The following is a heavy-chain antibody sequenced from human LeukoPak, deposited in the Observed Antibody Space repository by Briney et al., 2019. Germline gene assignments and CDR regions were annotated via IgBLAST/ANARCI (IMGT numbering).Heavy chain of an antibody. V-gene: IGHV4-30-2*01. J-gene: IGHJ5*02. CDR2: IYHSGST. D-gene: IGHD5-12*01. CDR1: GGSISSGGYS. CDR3: ARGVLVATMGNWFDP. Sequence: SETLSFTCAVSGGSISSGGYSWSWIRQPPGKGLEWIGYIYHSGSTYYNPSLKSRVTISVDRSKNQFSLKLSSVTAADTAVYYCARGVLVATMGNWFDPWGQGTLVTVSS.